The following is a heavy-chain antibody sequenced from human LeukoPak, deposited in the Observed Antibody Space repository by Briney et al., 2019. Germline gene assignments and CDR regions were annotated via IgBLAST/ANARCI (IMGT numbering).Heavy chain of an antibody. V-gene: IGHV7-4-1*02. J-gene: IGHJ6*03. CDR1: GYTFTSYA. CDR3: ARDSPKRYYYYMDV. CDR2: INTNTGNP. Sequence: ASVTVSCKASGYTFTSYAMNWVRQAPGQGLEWMGWINTNTGNPTYAQGFTGRFVFSLDTSVSTAYLQISSLKAEDTAVYYCARDSPKRYYYYMDVWGKGTTVTVSS.